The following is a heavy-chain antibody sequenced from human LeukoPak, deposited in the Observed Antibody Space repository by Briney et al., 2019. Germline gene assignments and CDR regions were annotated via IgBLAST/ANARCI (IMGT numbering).Heavy chain of an antibody. CDR1: GYTFTGYY. D-gene: IGHD1-14*01. J-gene: IGHJ5*02. CDR2: ITPHNGGT. Sequence: ASVKVSFKASGYTFTGYYIHWVRQAPGRGLEWMGWITPHNGGTNYAQKFQGGVTMTRDTSISTAYMELSRLRSDDTAVYYCARTKNLYPGWFDPWGQGTLVTVSS. V-gene: IGHV1-2*02. CDR3: ARTKNLYPGWFDP.